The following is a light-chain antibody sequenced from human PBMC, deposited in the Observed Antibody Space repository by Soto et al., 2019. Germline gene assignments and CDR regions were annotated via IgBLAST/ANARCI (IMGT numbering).Light chain of an antibody. Sequence: GEKAALSCRASQSVSNNLAWYQQRPGQPPRLLIFGASTRATGIPARFSGSGSEAEFALFFCTLKSADFAVYRSRHYSGTPLTFAAG. CDR3: RHYSGTPLT. J-gene: IGKJ4*01. CDR2: GAS. V-gene: IGKV3D-15*01. CDR1: QSVSNN.